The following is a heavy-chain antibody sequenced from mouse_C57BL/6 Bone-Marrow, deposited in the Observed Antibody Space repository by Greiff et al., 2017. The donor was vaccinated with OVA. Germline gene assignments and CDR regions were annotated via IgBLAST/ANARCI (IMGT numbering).Heavy chain of an antibody. J-gene: IGHJ3*01. Sequence: VQLQQPGAELVKPGASVKLSCKASGYTFTSYWMQWVKQRPGQGLEWIGEIDPSDSYTNYNQKFKGKATLTVDTSSSTAYMQLSSLTSEDSAVYYCASGGSGAYWGQGTLVTVSA. CDR3: ASGGSGAY. D-gene: IGHD3-2*02. CDR1: GYTFTSYW. V-gene: IGHV1-50*01. CDR2: IDPSDSYT.